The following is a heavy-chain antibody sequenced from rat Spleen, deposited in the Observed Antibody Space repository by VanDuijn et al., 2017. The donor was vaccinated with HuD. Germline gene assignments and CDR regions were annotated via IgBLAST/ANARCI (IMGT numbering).Heavy chain of an antibody. Sequence: QVQLKESGPGLVQPSQTLSLTCTVSGFSLTRYNVHWVRQSTGKGLEWLGLIWTGGNTDYSSALKSRLSISRDTARSQVFLKMSSLHTEDTATYYCVRDRYNWYFDFWGPGIMVTVSS. CDR3: VRDRYNWYFDF. CDR1: GFSLTRYN. J-gene: IGHJ1*01. V-gene: IGHV2-30*01. CDR2: IWTGGNT.